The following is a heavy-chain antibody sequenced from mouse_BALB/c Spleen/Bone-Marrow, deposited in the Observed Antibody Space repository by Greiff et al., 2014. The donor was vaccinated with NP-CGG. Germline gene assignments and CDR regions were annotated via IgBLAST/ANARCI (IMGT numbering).Heavy chain of an antibody. J-gene: IGHJ3*01. Sequence: EVKVEESGGGLVKPGGSLKLSCAASGFTFSDYYMYWVRQTPEKRLEWVATISDGGSYTYYPDSVKGQFTISRDNAKNNLYLQMSSLKSEDTAMYYCAREGDGAYWGQGTLVTVSA. CDR1: GFTFSDYY. CDR3: AREGDGAY. D-gene: IGHD3-3*01. CDR2: ISDGGSYT. V-gene: IGHV5-4*02.